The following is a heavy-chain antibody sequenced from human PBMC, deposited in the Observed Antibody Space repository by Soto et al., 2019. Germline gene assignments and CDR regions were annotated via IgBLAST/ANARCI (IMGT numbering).Heavy chain of an antibody. D-gene: IGHD2-2*01. CDR2: INPNSGGT. Sequence: ASVKVSCKASGYTFTGYYMHWVRQAPGQGLEWMGWINPNSGGTNYAQKFQGRVTMTRDTSISTAYMELSRLRSDDTAVYYCARDGGPVVIHYYYGMDVWGQGTTVTVSS. CDR1: GYTFTGYY. CDR3: ARDGGPVVIHYYYGMDV. V-gene: IGHV1-2*02. J-gene: IGHJ6*02.